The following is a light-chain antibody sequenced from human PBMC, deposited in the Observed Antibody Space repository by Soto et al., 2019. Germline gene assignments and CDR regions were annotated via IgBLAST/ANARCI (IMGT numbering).Light chain of an antibody. CDR2: DAS. Sequence: EIVLTQSPGTLSLSPGERATLSCSASQSVSSYLAWYQQQPGQTPRLLIYDASNRATGIPARFSGSGSGTDFTPTISSLEPEEFAVYDCHQRQSWPRTFGQWTKVDIK. CDR3: HQRQSWPRT. CDR1: QSVSSY. J-gene: IGKJ1*01. V-gene: IGKV3-11*01.